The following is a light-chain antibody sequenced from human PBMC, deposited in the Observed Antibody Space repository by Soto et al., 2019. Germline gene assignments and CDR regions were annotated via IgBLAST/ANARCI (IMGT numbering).Light chain of an antibody. V-gene: IGKV1-5*01. CDR3: HQYNSYWT. J-gene: IGKJ1*01. CDR1: QSLSSW. CDR2: DAS. Sequence: DIQMTQSPSTLSASVGDRVTITCRASQSLSSWLAWYQLKPGKAPKLLIYDASSLESGVPSRFSGSGSGTEFTLTISSLQPDDFATYYCHQYNSYWTFGQGTK.